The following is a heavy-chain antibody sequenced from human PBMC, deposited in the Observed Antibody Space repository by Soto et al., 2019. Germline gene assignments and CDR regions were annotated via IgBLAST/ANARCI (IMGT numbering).Heavy chain of an antibody. CDR2: IYYSGST. D-gene: IGHD2-15*01. J-gene: IGHJ4*02. V-gene: IGHV4-59*01. Sequence: QVQLQESGPGLVKPSETLSLTCTVSGGSISSYYWSWIRQPPGKGLEWIAYIYYSGSTNYNPSLXSRVTISVDTXXNXFXXKLSSVTAADTAVYYCASGGRSYCSGGSCYDLFDYWGQGTLVTVSS. CDR1: GGSISSYY. CDR3: ASGGRSYCSGGSCYDLFDY.